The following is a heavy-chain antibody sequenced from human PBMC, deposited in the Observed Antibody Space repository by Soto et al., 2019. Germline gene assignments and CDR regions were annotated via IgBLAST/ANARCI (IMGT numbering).Heavy chain of an antibody. Sequence: SETLSLTCTVSGGSISSCYYYWSWIRQHPGKGLEWIGYIYYSGNNYYIPSLKSRVTISVDTSKNQFSLKLSSVTAADTAVYYCAREVTAAAHMDVWGQGTTVTVSS. CDR1: GGSISSCYYY. V-gene: IGHV4-31*03. D-gene: IGHD6-13*01. CDR2: IYYSGNN. J-gene: IGHJ6*02. CDR3: AREVTAAAHMDV.